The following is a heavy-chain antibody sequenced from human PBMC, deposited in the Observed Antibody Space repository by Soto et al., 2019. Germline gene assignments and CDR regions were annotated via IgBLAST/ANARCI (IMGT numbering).Heavy chain of an antibody. Sequence: QVQLQQWGAGLLKPSETLSLTCAVYGGSFSGYYWSWIRQPPGKGLEWIGEINHSGSTNYNPSLKSRVTISVAPSKNPFSLKLRSVTAADPAVYYCARVTGRYYYGMDVWGQGTTVTVSS. V-gene: IGHV4-34*01. CDR3: ARVTGRYYYGMDV. CDR2: INHSGST. CDR1: GGSFSGYY. J-gene: IGHJ6*02.